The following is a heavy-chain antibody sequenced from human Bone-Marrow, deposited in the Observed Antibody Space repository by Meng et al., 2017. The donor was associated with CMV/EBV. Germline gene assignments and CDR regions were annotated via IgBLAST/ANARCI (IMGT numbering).Heavy chain of an antibody. V-gene: IGHV3-7*01. CDR2: IKQDGSEK. D-gene: IGHD1-26*01. CDR1: GFTFSSYW. Sequence: GESLKISCAASGFTFSSYWMSWGRQAPGKGLEWVANIKQDGSEKYYVDSVKGRFTISRDNAQNSLYLQMNSLRAEDTAVYYCARDQYRGGASFDYWGQGTLVTVSS. J-gene: IGHJ4*02. CDR3: ARDQYRGGASFDY.